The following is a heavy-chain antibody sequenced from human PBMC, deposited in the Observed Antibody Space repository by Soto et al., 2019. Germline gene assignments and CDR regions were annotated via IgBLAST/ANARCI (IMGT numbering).Heavy chain of an antibody. J-gene: IGHJ6*02. CDR3: ARQNRGYSYGIPGYYYGMDV. Sequence: PSETLSLTCTVSGGSISSSSYYWGWIRQPPGKGLEWIGSIYYSGSTYYNPSLKSLVTISVDTSKNQFSLKLSSVTAADTAVYYCARQNRGYSYGIPGYYYGMDVWGQGTTVTVSS. CDR2: IYYSGST. CDR1: GGSISSSSYY. D-gene: IGHD5-18*01. V-gene: IGHV4-39*01.